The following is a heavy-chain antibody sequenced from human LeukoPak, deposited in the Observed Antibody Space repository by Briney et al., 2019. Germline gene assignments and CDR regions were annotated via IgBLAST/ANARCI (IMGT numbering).Heavy chain of an antibody. CDR2: ISGGGNYI. CDR1: GFTFTSEG. J-gene: IGHJ4*02. D-gene: IGHD2-21*02. V-gene: IGHV3-21*01. Sequence: GGSLRLSCAASGFTFTSEGMNWVRQAQGKGLEWVSYISGGGNYIYYADSVKGRFTISRDNGKNSLDLQMNRQRAEDTALYYCAREVYCRADCPSPLDYWGQGTLVTVSS. CDR3: AREVYCRADCPSPLDY.